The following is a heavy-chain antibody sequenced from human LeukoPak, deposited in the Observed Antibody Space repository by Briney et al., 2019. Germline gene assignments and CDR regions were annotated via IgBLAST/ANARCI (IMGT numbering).Heavy chain of an antibody. V-gene: IGHV3-33*01. Sequence: PGTSLRLSCAASGFTFSSNGMHWVRQGPGKGLEWVAVVWFDGSLKYYADSVKGRFTISRDNSKNTLYLQMNSLRAEDTAVYYCARLTGWILDVWAKGPRSPSP. CDR1: GFTFSSNG. D-gene: IGHD7-27*01. CDR2: VWFDGSLK. CDR3: ARLTGWILDV. J-gene: IGHJ6*02.